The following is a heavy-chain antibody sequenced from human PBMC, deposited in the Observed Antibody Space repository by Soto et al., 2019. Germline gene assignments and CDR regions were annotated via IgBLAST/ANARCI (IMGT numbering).Heavy chain of an antibody. J-gene: IGHJ2*01. V-gene: IGHV3-48*01. CDR2: ISSSSSTI. D-gene: IGHD6-19*01. CDR1: GFTFSSYS. CDR3: ARGSGWGIGYFDL. Sequence: EVQLVESGGGLVQPGGSLRLSCAASGFTFSSYSMNWVRQAPGKGLEWVSYISSSSSTIYYADSVKGRFTISRDNAKNSLYLQMNSLRAEDTAVYYCARGSGWGIGYFDLWGRGTLVTVSS.